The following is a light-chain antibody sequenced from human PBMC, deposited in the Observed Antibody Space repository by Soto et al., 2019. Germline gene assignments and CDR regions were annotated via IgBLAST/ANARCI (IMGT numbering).Light chain of an antibody. CDR3: CSYRSLSTVV. V-gene: IGLV2-14*01. CDR2: AVS. Sequence: QSVLTQPAPVSGSPGQSITISCTGTSSDVGGYNHVSWYQHSPGKAPKLILFAVSDRPSGVSHRFSGSKSGNTASLTISGLQAEDEADYYCCSYRSLSTVVFGGGTKVTVL. CDR1: SSDVGGYNH. J-gene: IGLJ2*01.